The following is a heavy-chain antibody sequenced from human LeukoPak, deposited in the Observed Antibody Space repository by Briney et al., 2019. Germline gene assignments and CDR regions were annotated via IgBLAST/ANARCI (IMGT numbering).Heavy chain of an antibody. J-gene: IGHJ5*02. D-gene: IGHD6-13*01. CDR3: ARIRRYSSSWYNWFDP. V-gene: IGHV1-2*02. CDR1: GYTFTGYY. CDR2: INPNSGAT. Sequence: ASVKVSCKASGYTFTGYYMHWVRQAPGQGLQWMGWINPNSGATHYAQKFQGRVTMARDTSISTAYMELSSLGSDDTAVYYCARIRRYSSSWYNWFDPWGQGTLVTVSS.